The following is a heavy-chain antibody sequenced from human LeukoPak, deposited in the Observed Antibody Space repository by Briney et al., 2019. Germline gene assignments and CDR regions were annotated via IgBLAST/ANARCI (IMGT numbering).Heavy chain of an antibody. D-gene: IGHD6-6*01. CDR3: AKDALGSSSSHWDY. CDR1: GFSFDNYA. J-gene: IGHJ4*02. V-gene: IGHV3-9*03. CDR2: ISWNSGSI. Sequence: PGGSLRLSCAASGFSFDNYAMHWVRQAPGKGLEWVSGISWNSGSIGYADSVKGRFTISRDNAKNSLYLQMNSLRAEDMDLYYCAKDALGSSSSHWDYWGQGTLVTVSS.